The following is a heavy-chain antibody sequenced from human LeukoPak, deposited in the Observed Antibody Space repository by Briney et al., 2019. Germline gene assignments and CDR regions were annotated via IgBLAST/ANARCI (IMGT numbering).Heavy chain of an antibody. CDR2: IYTVDSDT. D-gene: IGHD6-19*01. CDR3: ARGGSGWYFDY. V-gene: IGHV5-51*01. J-gene: IGHJ4*02. Sequence: GESLKISCKGSGFSFTSYWIGWFRQMPEKGLDCMGFIYTVDSDTKYNPAFQRQITISVDKSINTAYLQWSSLKASDAAIYYCARGGSGWYFDYRGQGSLVTVSS. CDR1: GFSFTSYW.